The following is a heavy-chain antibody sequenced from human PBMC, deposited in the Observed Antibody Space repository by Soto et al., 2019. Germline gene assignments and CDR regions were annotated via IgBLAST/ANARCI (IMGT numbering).Heavy chain of an antibody. J-gene: IGHJ6*03. Sequence: WIWIRQPPGEGLEWIGEIRPGGVTNYNPSLKSRVTMSLDTSRNRFSLQLNSVTAADTAVYYCARGGYFDFWSGQDYYYYYMDVCGKGTTVTVSS. D-gene: IGHD3-3*01. V-gene: IGHV4-34*01. CDR2: IRPGGVT. CDR3: ARGGYFDFWSGQDYYYYYMDV.